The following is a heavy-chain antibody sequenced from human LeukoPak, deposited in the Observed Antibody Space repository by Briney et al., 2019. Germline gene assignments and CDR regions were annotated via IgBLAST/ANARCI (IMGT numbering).Heavy chain of an antibody. V-gene: IGHV3-7*01. CDR2: IKQDGSEK. Sequence: GGSLRLSCGVWGFTFSSYWMSWVRQSPGKGVEGVANIKQDGSEKYYVDSVKGRFTISRDNTKNSLYLQMNSLRAEDTAVYYCARERRPTVLYFDYWGQGTLVTVSS. J-gene: IGHJ4*02. CDR1: GFTFSSYW. D-gene: IGHD4-17*01. CDR3: ARERRPTVLYFDY.